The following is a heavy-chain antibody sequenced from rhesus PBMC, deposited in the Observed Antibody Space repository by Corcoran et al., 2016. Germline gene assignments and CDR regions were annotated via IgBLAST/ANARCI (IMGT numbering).Heavy chain of an antibody. D-gene: IGHD6-43*01. CDR2: IYGRGGNT. V-gene: IGHV4S2*01. CDR1: GASISSNY. Sequence: QMQLQESGPGLVKPSETLPLTCAVSGASISSNYWSWIRPAPGEGLEWIGRIYGRGGNTASHPSLRGRVTMSIDPSKNQFSLRGSSVTAADTAVYYGARDLGSSQDSRFDVWGAGVLVTVSS. J-gene: IGHJ5-1*01. CDR3: ARDLGSSQDSRFDV.